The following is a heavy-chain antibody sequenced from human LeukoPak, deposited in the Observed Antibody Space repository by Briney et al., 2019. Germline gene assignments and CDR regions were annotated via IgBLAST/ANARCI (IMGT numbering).Heavy chain of an antibody. CDR3: ARHSSYCSATSCFPKE. V-gene: IGHV5-51*01. D-gene: IGHD2-15*01. CDR2: INPGDSYI. CDR1: GYSFSSYW. J-gene: IGHJ4*02. Sequence: GESLKISCKGSGYSFSSYWIGWVRQMPGKGLEWMGIINPGDSYIRYGPSFQGQITISVDKSIKTAYLQWGSLKASDTAMYYCARHSSYCSATSCFPKEWGQGTLVTVSS.